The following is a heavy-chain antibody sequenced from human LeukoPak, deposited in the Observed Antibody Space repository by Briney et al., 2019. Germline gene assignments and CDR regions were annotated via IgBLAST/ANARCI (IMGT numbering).Heavy chain of an antibody. Sequence: GGSLRLSCAASGFTFSDYYMSWIRQAPGKGLEWVSYISSSRSYTNSADSVKGRFTISRDNAKNSLYLQMNSLRAEDTAVYYCARDEGYCSGGSCYSNYWGQGTLVTVSS. V-gene: IGHV3-11*06. CDR2: ISSSRSYT. CDR1: GFTFSDYY. J-gene: IGHJ4*02. CDR3: ARDEGYCSGGSCYSNY. D-gene: IGHD2-15*01.